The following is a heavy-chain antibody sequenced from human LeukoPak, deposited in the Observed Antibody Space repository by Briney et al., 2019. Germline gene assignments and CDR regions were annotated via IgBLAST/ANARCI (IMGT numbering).Heavy chain of an antibody. V-gene: IGHV1-18*01. CDR1: GYTFTIYG. D-gene: IGHD5-18*01. Sequence: ASVKVSCKASGYTFTIYGISWVRQAPGQGLEWMGWISAYNGNTNYAQKLQGRVTMTEDTSTDTVYMELTSLRSEDTAVYYCATGGSRVQLWILAGWYYFDNWGQGTLVTVSS. J-gene: IGHJ4*02. CDR2: ISAYNGNT. CDR3: ATGGSRVQLWILAGWYYFDN.